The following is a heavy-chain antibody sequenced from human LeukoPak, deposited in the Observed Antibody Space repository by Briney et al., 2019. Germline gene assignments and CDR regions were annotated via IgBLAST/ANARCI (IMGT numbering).Heavy chain of an antibody. D-gene: IGHD6-19*01. J-gene: IGHJ4*02. CDR1: GGTFSSYA. CDR3: VLGSIAVAGYYFDY. Sequence: ASVKVSCKASGGTFSSYAINWVRQAPGQGLEWMGRIIPILGMLNYAQKFQGRVTVTADKSTSTAYMELSSLRSEDTAVYYCVLGSIAVAGYYFDYWGQGTLVTVSS. CDR2: IIPILGML. V-gene: IGHV1-69*04.